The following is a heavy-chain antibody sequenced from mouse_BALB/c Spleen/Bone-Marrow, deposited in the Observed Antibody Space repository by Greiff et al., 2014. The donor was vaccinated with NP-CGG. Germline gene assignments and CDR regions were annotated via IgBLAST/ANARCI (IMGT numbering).Heavy chain of an antibody. Sequence: VQLQQSGAELVKPGASVKLSCTASGFTFTSYYMHWVKQRPEQGLEWIGWIYPGNGNTKYNEKFKGKTTMTTDKSSSTAYMQLSSLTSEDSAVYYCAGEANWDFDYWGQGTPVTVSS. D-gene: IGHD4-1*01. CDR2: IYPGNGNT. J-gene: IGHJ2*01. CDR3: AGEANWDFDY. CDR1: GFTFTSYY. V-gene: IGHV1S56*01.